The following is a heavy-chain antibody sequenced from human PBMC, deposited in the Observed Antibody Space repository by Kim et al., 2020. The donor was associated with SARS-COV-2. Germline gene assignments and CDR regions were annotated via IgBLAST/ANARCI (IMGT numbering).Heavy chain of an antibody. J-gene: IGHJ6*02. Sequence: GESLKISCKGSGYSFTSYWIGWVRQMPGKGLEWLGIIYPGDSDTRYSPSFQGQVTISADKSISTAYLQWSSLKASDTAMYYCARWGSYSYYYYYGMDVWGQGTTVTVSS. CDR2: IYPGDSDT. CDR3: ARWGSYSYYYYYGMDV. D-gene: IGHD5-18*01. V-gene: IGHV5-51*01. CDR1: GYSFTSYW.